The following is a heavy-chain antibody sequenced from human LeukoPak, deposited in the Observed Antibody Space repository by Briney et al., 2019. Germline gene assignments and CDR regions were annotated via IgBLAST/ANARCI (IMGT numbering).Heavy chain of an antibody. CDR3: AKDQDQYGYNSEDPFDY. D-gene: IGHD5-24*01. V-gene: IGHV3-30*18. CDR1: GFTFSNYG. CDR2: ISYDGIYK. J-gene: IGHJ4*02. Sequence: GGSLRLSCAASGFTFSNYGMHWVRQAPGKGLEWVALISYDGIYKDYVDSVKGRFTISRDNSRNTLYLQMNILRAEDTAVDYCAKDQDQYGYNSEDPFDYWGQGTLVTVSS.